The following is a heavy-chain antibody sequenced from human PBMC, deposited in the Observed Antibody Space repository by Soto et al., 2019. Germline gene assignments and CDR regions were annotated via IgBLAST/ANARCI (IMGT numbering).Heavy chain of an antibody. CDR2: LSADGAAK. D-gene: IGHD1-20*01. Sequence: LRLSWAASGFTFSTYAMSWVRQAPGKGLEWVSALSADGAAKYYGDSVRGRCTISRDNSRNTLYLQMHSLRVEDTAIYFCAKITALSATGYWGQGTLVTVSS. CDR1: GFTFSTYA. V-gene: IGHV3-23*01. J-gene: IGHJ4*02. CDR3: AKITALSATGY.